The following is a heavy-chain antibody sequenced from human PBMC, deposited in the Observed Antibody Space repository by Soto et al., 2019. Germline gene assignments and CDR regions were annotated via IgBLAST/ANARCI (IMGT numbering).Heavy chain of an antibody. CDR2: IYSGGST. V-gene: IGHV3-66*01. D-gene: IGHD4-17*01. CDR3: AREGGKATTAEYFDY. Sequence: GGSLRLSCAASGFTVSSNYMSWVRQAPGKGLEWVSVIYSGGSTYYADSVKGRFTISRDNSKNTLYLQMNSLRAEDTAVYYCAREGGKATTAEYFDYWGQGTLVTVSS. J-gene: IGHJ4*02. CDR1: GFTVSSNY.